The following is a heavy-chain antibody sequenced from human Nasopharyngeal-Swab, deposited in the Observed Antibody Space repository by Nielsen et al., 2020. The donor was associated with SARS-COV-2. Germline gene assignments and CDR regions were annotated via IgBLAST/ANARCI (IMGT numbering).Heavy chain of an antibody. CDR2: ISYDGSNK. J-gene: IGHJ6*03. CDR3: ARPASGGYYYYMDV. D-gene: IGHD3-16*01. CDR1: GFTFSSYA. Sequence: GESLKISCAASGFTFSSYAMHWVRQAPGKGLEWVAVISYDGSNKYYADSVKGRFTISRDNSKNTLYLQMNSLRAEDTAVYYCARPASGGYYYYMDVWGKGTTVTVSS. V-gene: IGHV3-30*04.